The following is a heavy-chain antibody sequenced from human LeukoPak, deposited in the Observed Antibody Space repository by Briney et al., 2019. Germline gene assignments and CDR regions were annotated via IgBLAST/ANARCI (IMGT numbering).Heavy chain of an antibody. CDR3: ARDYRFLEWSFDY. J-gene: IGHJ4*02. D-gene: IGHD3-3*01. Sequence: GGSLRLSCAASGFTVGSNYMSWVRQAPGKGLEWVSYISSSSSTIYYADSVKGRFTISRDNAKNSLYLQMNSLRAEDTAVYYCARDYRFLEWSFDYWGQGTLVTVSS. CDR2: ISSSSSTI. V-gene: IGHV3-48*01. CDR1: GFTVGSNY.